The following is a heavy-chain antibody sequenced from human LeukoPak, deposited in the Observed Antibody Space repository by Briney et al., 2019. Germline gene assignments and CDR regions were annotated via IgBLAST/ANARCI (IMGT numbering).Heavy chain of an antibody. CDR2: INPSGGST. CDR3: ARDKVDYDFWSGYYDY. CDR1: GYTFTSYY. Sequence: GASVKVSCKASGYTFTSYYMHWVRQAPGQGLEWMGIINPSGGSTSYAQKFQGRVTMTRDTSTSTVYMELSSLRPEDTAVYYCARDKVDYDFWSGYYDYWGQGTLVTVSS. D-gene: IGHD3-3*01. V-gene: IGHV1-46*01. J-gene: IGHJ4*02.